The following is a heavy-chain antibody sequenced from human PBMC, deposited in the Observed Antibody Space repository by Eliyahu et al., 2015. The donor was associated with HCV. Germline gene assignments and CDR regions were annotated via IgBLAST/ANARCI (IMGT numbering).Heavy chain of an antibody. V-gene: IGHV2-26*01. CDR3: ARGSYDFWSGYYTQNWFDP. D-gene: IGHD3-3*01. J-gene: IGHJ5*02. CDR1: GFSLSDARMG. Sequence: QVTLKESGPVLVKPTETLTLTCTVSGFSLSDARMGVSWIRQPPGKALEWLAHIFSNDEKSYSTSLKSRLTISKDTSKSQVVLTMTXMDPVDTATYYCARGSYDFWSGYYTQNWFDPWGQGTLVTVSS. CDR2: IFSNDEK.